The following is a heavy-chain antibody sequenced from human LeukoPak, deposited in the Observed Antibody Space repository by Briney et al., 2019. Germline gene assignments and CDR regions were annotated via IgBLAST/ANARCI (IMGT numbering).Heavy chain of an antibody. V-gene: IGHV3-21*01. CDR1: GFPFSSYS. D-gene: IGHD3-3*01. CDR2: ISSSGSYI. CDR3: ARSVDLRGVDVNFDY. Sequence: GGSLRLSCAASGFPFSSYSMNWVRQAQGKGLEWVSYISSSGSYIYYANSMKGRFTISRDNAKNSLFLQMNSLRAEDTAVYYCARSVDLRGVDVNFDYWRQGTLVTVSS. J-gene: IGHJ4*02.